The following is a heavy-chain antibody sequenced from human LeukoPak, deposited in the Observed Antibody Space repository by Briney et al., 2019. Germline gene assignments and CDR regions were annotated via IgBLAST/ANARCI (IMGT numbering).Heavy chain of an antibody. CDR3: ASGDDEGFGEAYFDY. CDR1: GFTFSSYA. CDR2: ISYDGNNK. D-gene: IGHD3-10*01. Sequence: GRSLRLSCAASGFTFSSYAMHWVRQAPGKGLEWVAVISYDGNNKYYADSVKGRFTISRDNSKNTLYLQMNSLRTEDTAVYYCASGDDEGFGEAYFDYWGQGTLVTVSS. V-gene: IGHV3-30-3*01. J-gene: IGHJ4*02.